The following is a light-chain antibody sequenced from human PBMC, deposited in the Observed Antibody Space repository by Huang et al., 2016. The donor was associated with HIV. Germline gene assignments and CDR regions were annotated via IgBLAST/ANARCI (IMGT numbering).Light chain of an antibody. V-gene: IGKV1-39*01. CDR1: QTVDMY. Sequence: DIQMTQSPSSLSASIGDRVTMSCRASQTVDMYLNWYQQTPGRAPKLLIYAASNLQSDVPSRFSGTGSGTNFTLTNSSLQPEDFVIYFCQQTYNVPRTFGQGTALEIK. CDR2: AAS. CDR3: QQTYNVPRT. J-gene: IGKJ2*01.